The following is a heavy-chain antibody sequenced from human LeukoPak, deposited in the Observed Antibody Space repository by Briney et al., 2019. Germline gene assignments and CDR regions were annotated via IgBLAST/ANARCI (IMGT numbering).Heavy chain of an antibody. V-gene: IGHV3-21*03. J-gene: IGHJ4*02. Sequence: GGPLRLSCAASGFTFSSYSMNWVRQAPGKGLEWVSSISSSSSYIYYADSVKGRFTISRDNAKNSLYLQMNSLKTEDTAVYYCTTVSIYDIYQGGRYFDYWGQGTLVTVSS. CDR3: TTVSIYDIYQGGRYFDY. CDR1: GFTFSSYS. CDR2: ISSSSSYI. D-gene: IGHD3-9*01.